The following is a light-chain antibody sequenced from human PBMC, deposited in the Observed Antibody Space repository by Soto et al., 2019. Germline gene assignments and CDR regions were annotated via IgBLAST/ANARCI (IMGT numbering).Light chain of an antibody. CDR2: AVT. V-gene: IGLV2-8*01. Sequence: QSALTQPASVSGSPGQSITISCTGTSSDVGGYNYVSWYQQHPGKAPQLIIYAVTQRPSGVPDRFSGSKSGNTASLTVSGLQAEDEGDYYCSSYAGSNNYVFGTGTKLTVL. CDR1: SSDVGGYNY. CDR3: SSYAGSNNYV. J-gene: IGLJ1*01.